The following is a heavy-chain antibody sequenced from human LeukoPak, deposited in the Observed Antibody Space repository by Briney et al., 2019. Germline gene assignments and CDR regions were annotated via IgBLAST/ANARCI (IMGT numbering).Heavy chain of an antibody. J-gene: IGHJ4*02. CDR1: GFTFSSYA. CDR2: ISSSDFHT. CDR3: ARFGGSGWSLDY. D-gene: IGHD6-19*01. Sequence: GGSLRLSCAASGFTFSSYAMSWVRQAPGKGLEWVSYISSSDFHTNYADSEKGRFTISRDNAKNSLYLQMSSLRAEDTAVYYCARFGGSGWSLDYWGQGTLVTVSS. V-gene: IGHV3-21*05.